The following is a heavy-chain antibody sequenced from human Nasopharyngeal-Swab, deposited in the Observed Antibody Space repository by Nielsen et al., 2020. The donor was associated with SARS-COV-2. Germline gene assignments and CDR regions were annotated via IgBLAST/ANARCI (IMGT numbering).Heavy chain of an antibody. CDR2: IDPSDSYT. Sequence: GESLKISCQGSGYSFTSYWISWVRQMPGKGLEWMGRIDPSDSYTNYSPSFQGHVTISADKSISTAYLQWSSLKASDAAMYYCARHQPTIAVDWFDPWGQGTLVTVSS. J-gene: IGHJ5*02. CDR3: ARHQPTIAVDWFDP. V-gene: IGHV5-10-1*01. CDR1: GYSFTSYW. D-gene: IGHD6-19*01.